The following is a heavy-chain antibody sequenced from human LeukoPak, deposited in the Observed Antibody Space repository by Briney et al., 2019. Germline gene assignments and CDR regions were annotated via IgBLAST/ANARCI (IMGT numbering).Heavy chain of an antibody. Sequence: AGGSLRLSCAASGFTFSDYYMSWIRQAPGKGLEWVSYISSSGSTIYYAGSVKGRFTISRDNAKNSLYLQMNSLRAEDTAVYYCARAAVVAAAPVFSPFDYWGQGTLVTVSS. CDR3: ARAAVVAAAPVFSPFDY. J-gene: IGHJ4*02. V-gene: IGHV3-11*01. CDR1: GFTFSDYY. CDR2: ISSSGSTI. D-gene: IGHD2-15*01.